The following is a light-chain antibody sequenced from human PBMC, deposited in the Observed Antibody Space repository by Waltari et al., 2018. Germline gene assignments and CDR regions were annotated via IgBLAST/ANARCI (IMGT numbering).Light chain of an antibody. CDR2: DVG. V-gene: IGLV2-11*01. Sequence: QSALTQPRSVSGSPGQSVTISCTGTSSDVGGYNYVSWYQQHPGKAPERVRYDVGARPSGVPDRFSGSTAGNPPALTISGLQAEDEAEYYCCSDAGSYSWVFGGWTKLTVL. J-gene: IGLJ3*02. CDR3: CSDAGSYSWV. CDR1: SSDVGGYNY.